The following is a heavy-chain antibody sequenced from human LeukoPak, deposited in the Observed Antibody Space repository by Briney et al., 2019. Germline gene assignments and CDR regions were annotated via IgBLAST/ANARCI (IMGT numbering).Heavy chain of an antibody. CDR1: GYTLTTYD. D-gene: IGHD3-3*01. CDR3: ARGKALQFLDWLPQLYY. V-gene: IGHV1-8*02. J-gene: IGHJ4*02. CDR2: MNPGTGDT. Sequence: ASVKVSCKASGYTLTTYDIIWGRQATGQGLEWMGWMNPGTGDTGYAQKFQYRVTMTRNTSLNTAYMELNSLRYEDTAAYSCARGKALQFLDWLPQLYYWGQGTVVTVSS.